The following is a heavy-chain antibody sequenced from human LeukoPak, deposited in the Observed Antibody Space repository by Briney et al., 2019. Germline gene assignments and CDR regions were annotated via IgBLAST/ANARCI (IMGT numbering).Heavy chain of an antibody. Sequence: SETLSVTCAVYGGSFSGYYWSWIRQPPGKGLEWIGEINHSGSTNYNPSLKSRVTISVDTSKNQFSLKLSSVTAADTAVYYCARRSGDGYNFVLYYFDYWGQGTLVTVSS. D-gene: IGHD5-24*01. CDR3: ARRSGDGYNFVLYYFDY. J-gene: IGHJ4*02. CDR2: INHSGST. CDR1: GGSFSGYY. V-gene: IGHV4-34*01.